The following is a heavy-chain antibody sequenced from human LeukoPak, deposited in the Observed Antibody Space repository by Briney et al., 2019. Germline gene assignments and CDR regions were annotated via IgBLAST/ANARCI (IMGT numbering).Heavy chain of an antibody. Sequence: GGSLRLSCAASGFTFSSYSMNWVRQAPGKGLEWVSSISSSSSYIYYADSVKGRFTISRDNAKNSLYLQMNSLRAEDTAVYYCAKPYCSSTSCQTPYFDYWGQGTLVTVSS. CDR3: AKPYCSSTSCQTPYFDY. J-gene: IGHJ4*02. D-gene: IGHD2-2*01. V-gene: IGHV3-21*04. CDR2: ISSSSSYI. CDR1: GFTFSSYS.